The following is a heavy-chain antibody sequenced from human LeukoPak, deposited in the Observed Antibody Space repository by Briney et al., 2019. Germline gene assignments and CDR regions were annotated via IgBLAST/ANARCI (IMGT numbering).Heavy chain of an antibody. D-gene: IGHD6-19*01. CDR3: ARGTLYSGWSYYLDY. V-gene: IGHV1-46*01. J-gene: IGHJ4*02. Sequence: GASVKVSCKASGYTFTSYYIHWVRQAPGQGLEWMGLINPSGGSTNYAQKFQGRVTMTRDTSTSTVYMELSSLRSEDTAVYYCARGTLYSGWSYYLDYWGQGTLVTVSS. CDR2: INPSGGST. CDR1: GYTFTSYY.